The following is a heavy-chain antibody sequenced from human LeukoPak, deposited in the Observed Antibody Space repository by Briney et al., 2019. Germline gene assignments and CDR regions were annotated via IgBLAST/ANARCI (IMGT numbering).Heavy chain of an antibody. D-gene: IGHD5-18*01. Sequence: SVKVSCKASGYTFTSYGISWVRQAPGQGLEWMGGIIPIFGTANYAQKFQGRVTITADESTSTAYMELSSLRSEDTAVYYCARGVRYSYGYSETWGQGTLVTVSS. V-gene: IGHV1-69*13. CDR3: ARGVRYSYGYSET. CDR1: GYTFTSYG. CDR2: IIPIFGTA. J-gene: IGHJ5*02.